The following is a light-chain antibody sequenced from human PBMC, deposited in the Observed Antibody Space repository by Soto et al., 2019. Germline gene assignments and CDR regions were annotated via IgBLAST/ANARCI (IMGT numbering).Light chain of an antibody. CDR3: AAWDDSHYV. V-gene: IGLV1-44*01. J-gene: IGLJ1*01. CDR2: SNN. CDR1: SSNIGSNT. Sequence: QSVLTQPPSASGTPGQRVTISCSGSSSNIGSNTVNWYQQLPGTAPKLLIYSNNQRPSGVPDRFSGSKSGTSASLAISGLQSEDEADYYCAAWDDSHYVLGTGTKLTVL.